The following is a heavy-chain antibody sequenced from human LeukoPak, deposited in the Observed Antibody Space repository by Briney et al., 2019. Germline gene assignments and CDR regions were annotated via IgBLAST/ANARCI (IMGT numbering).Heavy chain of an antibody. D-gene: IGHD5-18*01. J-gene: IGHJ4*02. Sequence: SETLSLTCAVHGGSFSGYYWSWIRQPPGKGLEWIGEINHSGSTNYNPSLKSRVTISVDTSKNQFSLKLSSVTAADTAVYYCARTRIQLWSSPLDYWGQGTLVTVSS. V-gene: IGHV4-34*01. CDR3: ARTRIQLWSSPLDY. CDR1: GGSFSGYY. CDR2: INHSGST.